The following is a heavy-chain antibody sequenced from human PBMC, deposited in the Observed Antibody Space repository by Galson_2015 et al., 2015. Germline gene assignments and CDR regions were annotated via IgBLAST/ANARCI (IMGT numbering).Heavy chain of an antibody. J-gene: IGHJ6*03. V-gene: IGHV3-11*01. CDR1: GFTFSDYY. CDR2: ISSSGSTI. Sequence: SLRLSCAASGFTFSDYYMSWIRQAPGKGLEWVSYISSSGSTIYYADSVKGRFTISRDNAKNSLYLQMNSLRAEDTAVYYCARVTYGLPFYMDVGGKGTTVTVSS. CDR3: ARVTYGLPFYMDV. D-gene: IGHD2-15*01.